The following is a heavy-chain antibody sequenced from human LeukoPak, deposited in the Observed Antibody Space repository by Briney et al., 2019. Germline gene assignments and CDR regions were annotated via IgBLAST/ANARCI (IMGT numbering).Heavy chain of an antibody. J-gene: IGHJ6*03. Sequence: GGSLRLSCAASGFTFSSYSMNWVRQAPGKGLEWVSYISSSSSTIYYADSVKGRFTISRDNAKNSLYLQMNSLRAEDTAVYYCARADMTTVTTSSDNYYYYYMDVWGKGTTVTVSS. CDR1: GFTFSSYS. CDR2: ISSSSSTI. D-gene: IGHD4-11*01. V-gene: IGHV3-48*01. CDR3: ARADMTTVTTSSDNYYYYYMDV.